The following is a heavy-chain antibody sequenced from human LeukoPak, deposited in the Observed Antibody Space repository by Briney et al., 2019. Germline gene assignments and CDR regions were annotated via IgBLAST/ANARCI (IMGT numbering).Heavy chain of an antibody. J-gene: IGHJ4*02. Sequence: PGGSLRLSCAASGFTFSSYGMHWVRQAPGKGLEWVAVISYDGSNKYYADSVKGRFTISRDNSKNTLYLQMNSLRAEDTAVYYCAKVSGSSLEDYWGQGILVTVSS. CDR3: AKVSGSSLEDY. CDR1: GFTFSSYG. V-gene: IGHV3-30*18. CDR2: ISYDGSNK. D-gene: IGHD1-26*01.